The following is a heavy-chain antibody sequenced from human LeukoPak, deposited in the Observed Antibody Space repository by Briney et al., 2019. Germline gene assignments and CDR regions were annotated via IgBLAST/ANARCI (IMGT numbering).Heavy chain of an antibody. CDR2: IYHSGST. V-gene: IGHV4-39*07. CDR1: GGSISSTSYY. D-gene: IGHD3-10*01. CDR3: ARDRIWFGELFHDY. Sequence: SETLSLTCSVSGGSISSTSYYWGWIRQPPGKGLEWIGSIYHSGSTYYNPSLKSRVTISVDTSKNQFSLKLSSVTAADTAVYYCARDRIWFGELFHDYWGQGTLVTVSS. J-gene: IGHJ4*02.